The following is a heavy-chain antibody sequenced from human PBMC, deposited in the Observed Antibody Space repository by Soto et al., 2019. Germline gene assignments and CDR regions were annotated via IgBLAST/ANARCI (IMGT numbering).Heavy chain of an antibody. Sequence: EVQLVESGGGLVKPGGSLRLSCAASGFTFSNAWMSWVRQAPGKGLEWVGRIKSKTDGATTDYAAPGKGRFTISRDDSKNTLYLQMNSLKTEDTAVYYCTTAPQEDYYYGMDFWGQGTTVTVSS. CDR1: GFTFSNAW. CDR3: TTAPQEDYYYGMDF. J-gene: IGHJ6*02. V-gene: IGHV3-15*01. CDR2: IKSKTDGATT.